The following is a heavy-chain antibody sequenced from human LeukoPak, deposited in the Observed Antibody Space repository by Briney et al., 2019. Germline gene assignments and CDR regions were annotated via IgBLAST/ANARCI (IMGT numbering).Heavy chain of an antibody. V-gene: IGHV3-66*01. CDR3: ARNQYSRQRFYYYYYGMDV. Sequence: GGSLRLSCAASGFTVSSNYMSWVRQAPGKGLEWVSVIYSGGSTYYADSVKGRFTISRGNSKNTLYLQMNSLRAEDTAVYYCARNQYSRQRFYYYYYGMDVWGQGTTVTVS. CDR2: IYSGGST. J-gene: IGHJ6*02. CDR1: GFTVSSNY. D-gene: IGHD2-21*01.